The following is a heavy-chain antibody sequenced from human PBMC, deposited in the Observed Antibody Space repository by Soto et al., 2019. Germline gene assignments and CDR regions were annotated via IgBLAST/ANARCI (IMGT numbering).Heavy chain of an antibody. J-gene: IGHJ4*02. CDR1: SGSFSGHY. D-gene: IGHD3-16*01. Sequence: QVQLQQWGAGLLKPSETLSLTCAVYSGSFSGHYWSWIRQPPGKDLEWIGEIYHGLSIVYNPSLKSRVTISGDSSKNQFSLKLSSVTAADTAVYYCARHGGYFFDYWGQGTLVNVSS. CDR3: ARHGGYFFDY. V-gene: IGHV4-34*01. CDR2: IYHGLSI.